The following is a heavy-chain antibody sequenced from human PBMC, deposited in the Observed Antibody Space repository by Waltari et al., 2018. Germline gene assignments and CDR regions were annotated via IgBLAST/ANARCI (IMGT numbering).Heavy chain of an antibody. D-gene: IGHD3-9*01. Sequence: QVQLVQSGAEVKKPGSSVKVSCKASGGTFSSYAISWVRQAPGQGLEWMGGVIPIFGKASYEQKFQGRVTITADESTSTAYMERSSLRSEDTAVYYCARKVLRYFGGDYYYYGMDVWGQGTTVTVSS. CDR3: ARKVLRYFGGDYYYYGMDV. V-gene: IGHV1-69*01. CDR1: GGTFSSYA. CDR2: VIPIFGKA. J-gene: IGHJ6*02.